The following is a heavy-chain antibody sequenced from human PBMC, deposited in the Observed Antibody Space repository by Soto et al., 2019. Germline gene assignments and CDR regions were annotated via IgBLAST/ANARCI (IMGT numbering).Heavy chain of an antibody. D-gene: IGHD2-2*01. Sequence: PGGSLRLSCAASRFAFSTYEMNWVRQAPGKGLEWVSYISTSGSTVYYADSVKGRFTISRDNTRNSLYLQMNSLRDEDTALYYCVRYCSTTLCNGVATRTFDYWGQGTLVTGLL. CDR1: RFAFSTYE. CDR2: ISTSGSTV. CDR3: VRYCSTTLCNGVATRTFDY. V-gene: IGHV3-48*03. J-gene: IGHJ4*02.